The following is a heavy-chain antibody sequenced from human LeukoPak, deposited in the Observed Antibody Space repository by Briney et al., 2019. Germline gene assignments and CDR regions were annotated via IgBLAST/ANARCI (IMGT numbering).Heavy chain of an antibody. J-gene: IGHJ5*02. CDR1: GFTFSTYP. V-gene: IGHV3-30*04. CDR3: AKDRTAAVTGNWLDP. CDR2: IADDGKDK. Sequence: PGGSLRLSCAASGFTFSTYPMHWVRQAPGKGLEWVAVIADDGKDKHYVESVKGRFTISRDNSKNTLYLQMNSLRVEDTAVYYCAKDRTAAVTGNWLDPWGQGTLVTVSS. D-gene: IGHD6-13*01.